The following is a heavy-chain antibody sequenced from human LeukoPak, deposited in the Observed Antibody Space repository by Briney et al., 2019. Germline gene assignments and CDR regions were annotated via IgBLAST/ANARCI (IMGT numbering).Heavy chain of an antibody. CDR2: ISSSSSHT. Sequence: PGGSLRLSCAASGFTFSDYYMSWIRQAPGKGLEWISFISSSSSHTNYADSVKGRFTISRDNAKNSLYLQMNSLRAEDTAVYYCARDSPTPVYWGQGTLVTVSS. V-gene: IGHV3-11*06. J-gene: IGHJ4*02. CDR1: GFTFSDYY. CDR3: ARDSPTPVY.